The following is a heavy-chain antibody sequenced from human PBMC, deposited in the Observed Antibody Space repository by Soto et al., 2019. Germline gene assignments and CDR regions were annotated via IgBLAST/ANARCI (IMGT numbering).Heavy chain of an antibody. CDR3: ATQQPRPGGYSGYDLDYYYYMAV. Sequence: ASVKVSCKASGYTFTSYDIHWVRQATGQGLEWMGWMNPNSGNTGYAQKFQGRVTMTRNTSISTAYMELSSLRSEDTAVYYCATQQPRPGGYSGYDLDYYYYMAVWGKGTTVTVSS. V-gene: IGHV1-8*01. CDR2: MNPNSGNT. J-gene: IGHJ6*03. D-gene: IGHD5-12*01. CDR1: GYTFTSYD.